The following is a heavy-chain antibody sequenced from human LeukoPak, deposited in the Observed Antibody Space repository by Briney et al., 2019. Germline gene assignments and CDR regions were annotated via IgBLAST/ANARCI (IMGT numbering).Heavy chain of an antibody. V-gene: IGHV4-39*01. D-gene: IGHD3-22*01. J-gene: IGHJ4*02. CDR2: IYYSGST. CDR1: GGSISSRTYY. CDR3: ARHASSSVYTDY. Sequence: SETLSLTCTVSGGSISSRTYYWDWIRQPPGKGLEWIGTIYYSGSTYYNPSLKSRVTISVDTSKNHFSLKLSSVTAADTAVYYCARHASSSVYTDYWGQGTLVTVSS.